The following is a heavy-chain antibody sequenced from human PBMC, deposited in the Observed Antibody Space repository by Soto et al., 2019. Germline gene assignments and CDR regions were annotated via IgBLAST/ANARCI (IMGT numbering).Heavy chain of an antibody. Sequence: AETLSLTCAVSGWSFSSYYWGWVRQPPGKGLEWVGEINYSGSTNYNPSLKRRVTISVDTSKNQVSLKVMSVTAADTAMYYCARRNYFYALDVGGQGTTAPSP. V-gene: IGHV4-34*01. CDR2: INYSGST. CDR1: GWSFSSYY. J-gene: IGHJ6*02. CDR3: ARRNYFYALDV.